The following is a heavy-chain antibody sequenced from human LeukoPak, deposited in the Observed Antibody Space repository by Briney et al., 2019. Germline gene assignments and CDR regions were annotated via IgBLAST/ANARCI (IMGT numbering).Heavy chain of an antibody. J-gene: IGHJ4*02. D-gene: IGHD3-3*01. CDR3: AKDHYDFWSGPSPGY. CDR2: ISNSGDAT. V-gene: IGHV3-23*01. CDR1: GFTFSNYA. Sequence: PGGSLRLSCAASGFTFSNYAMSWVRQAPGKGLEWVSTISNSGDATYYADSVKGRFTISRDNSKNTLYLQMNSLRAEDTAVYYCAKDHYDFWSGPSPGYWGQGTLVTVSS.